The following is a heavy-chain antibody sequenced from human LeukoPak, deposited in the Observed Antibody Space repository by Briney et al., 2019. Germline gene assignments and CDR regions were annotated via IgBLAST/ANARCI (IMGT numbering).Heavy chain of an antibody. D-gene: IGHD5-12*01. V-gene: IGHV3-30*02. Sequence: GGSLRLSCAASEFTFSNYGMHWVRQAPGKVLEWVAFIRSDGSIKYYANSVKGRFTISRDNSKNTVYLQVNSLRAEDTAVYYCAKDVPTPYFDYWGQGTLVTVSS. CDR3: AKDVPTPYFDY. J-gene: IGHJ4*02. CDR2: IRSDGSIK. CDR1: EFTFSNYG.